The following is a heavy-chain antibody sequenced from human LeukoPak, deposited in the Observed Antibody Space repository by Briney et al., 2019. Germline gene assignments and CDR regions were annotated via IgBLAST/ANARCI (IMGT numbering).Heavy chain of an antibody. V-gene: IGHV4-34*01. CDR1: GGSFSGYY. D-gene: IGHD2-2*01. Sequence: SETLSLTCAVYGGSFSGYYWSWIRQPPGKGLEWIGEINHSGNTNYNPSLKSRVTISVDTSKNQFSLKLSSVTAADTAVYYCARGLAYCSSTSCRAGYGYWGQGTLVTVSS. CDR2: INHSGNT. CDR3: ARGLAYCSSTSCRAGYGY. J-gene: IGHJ4*02.